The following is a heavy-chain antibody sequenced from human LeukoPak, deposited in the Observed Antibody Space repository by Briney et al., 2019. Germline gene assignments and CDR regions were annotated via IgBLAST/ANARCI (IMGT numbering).Heavy chain of an antibody. CDR2: FYYSGST. Sequence: SETLSLTCTVSGGSISSSSYYWGWIRQPPGQGLEWIGNFYYSGSTYYNPSLKSRVTVSVDTSKNQFSLKLSSVTAADTAVYYCASHHSGASPSDAFDIWGQGTMVTVSS. V-gene: IGHV4-39*01. CDR1: GGSISSSSYY. CDR3: ASHHSGASPSDAFDI. J-gene: IGHJ3*02. D-gene: IGHD5-12*01.